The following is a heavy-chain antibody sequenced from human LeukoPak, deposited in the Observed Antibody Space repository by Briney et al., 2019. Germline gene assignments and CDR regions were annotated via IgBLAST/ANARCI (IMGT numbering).Heavy chain of an antibody. J-gene: IGHJ4*02. D-gene: IGHD1-26*01. V-gene: IGHV3-66*01. CDR2: IYNGGST. Sequence: GGSLRLSCAASGFTFSNYAMSWVRQAPGKGLEWVSGIYNGGSTCYADSVKGRFTISRDSSRNTLYLQMNSLRVDDTAVYYCAGAVVGATPNYWGQGTLVTVSS. CDR1: GFTFSNYA. CDR3: AGAVVGATPNY.